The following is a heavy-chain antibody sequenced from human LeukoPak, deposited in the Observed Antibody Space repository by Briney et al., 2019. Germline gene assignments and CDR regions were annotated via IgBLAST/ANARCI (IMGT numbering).Heavy chain of an antibody. CDR3: AKVMDAYDYVWGSYRPFDY. D-gene: IGHD3-16*02. V-gene: IGHV3-23*01. Sequence: PGGSLRLSCAASGFTFSSYAMSWVGQGPGKGLEWVSAISGSGSSTYYADSVKGRFTISRDNSKNTLYLQMNSLRAEDTAVYYCAKVMDAYDYVWGSYRPFDYWGQGTLVTVSS. J-gene: IGHJ4*02. CDR1: GFTFSSYA. CDR2: ISGSGSST.